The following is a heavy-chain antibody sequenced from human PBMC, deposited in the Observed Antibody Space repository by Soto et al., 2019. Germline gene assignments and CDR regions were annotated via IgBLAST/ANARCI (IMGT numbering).Heavy chain of an antibody. CDR3: ARSDYYDRSILGY. Sequence: GSAGKVSCEAWGGTFGGYAISWRRQAPGQGLEWMGGIIPIFGTANYAQKFQGRVTITADESTSTAYMELSSLRSEDTAVYYCARSDYYDRSILGYWGQGTLVTVSS. V-gene: IGHV1-69*13. CDR1: GGTFGGYA. J-gene: IGHJ1*01. D-gene: IGHD3-22*01. CDR2: IIPIFGTA.